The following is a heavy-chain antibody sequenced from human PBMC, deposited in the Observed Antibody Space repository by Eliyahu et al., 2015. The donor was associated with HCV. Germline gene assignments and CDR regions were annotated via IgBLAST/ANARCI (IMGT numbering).Heavy chain of an antibody. CDR1: GXTFRNYG. Sequence: QVQLVESGGGVVQPGRSLRLSCAASGXTFRNYGMHWVXQAPGKGLEWVAVISYDGSNKYYAESVKGRFTISRDNSKNTLYLQMNSLRAEDTAVYYCAKDHAFLLWTDYWGQGTLVTVSS. CDR2: ISYDGSNK. V-gene: IGHV3-30*18. CDR3: AKDHAFLLWTDY. D-gene: IGHD2/OR15-2a*01. J-gene: IGHJ4*02.